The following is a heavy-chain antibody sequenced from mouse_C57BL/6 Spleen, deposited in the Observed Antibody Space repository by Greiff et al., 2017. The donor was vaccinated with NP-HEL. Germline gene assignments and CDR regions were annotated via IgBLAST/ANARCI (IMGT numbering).Heavy chain of an antibody. CDR3: ARSNYYGSSLFAY. CDR1: GYTFTSYW. V-gene: IGHV1-64*01. CDR2: IHPNSGST. Sequence: QVQLQQPGAELVKPGASVKLSCKASGYTFTSYWMHWVKQRPGQGLEWIGMIHPNSGSTNYNEKFKSKATLTVDKSSSTAYMQLSSLTSEYSAVYYCARSNYYGSSLFAYWGQGNLVTVSA. J-gene: IGHJ3*01. D-gene: IGHD1-1*01.